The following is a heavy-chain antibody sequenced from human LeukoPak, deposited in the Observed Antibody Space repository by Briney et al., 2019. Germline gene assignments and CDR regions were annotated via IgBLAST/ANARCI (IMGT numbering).Heavy chain of an antibody. D-gene: IGHD3-16*02. CDR1: GLSFSSYG. V-gene: IGHV3-30*03. CDR2: ISHEGSNE. CDR3: ARGSSLYPGGDAFDI. J-gene: IGHJ3*02. Sequence: GGSLRLSCAASGLSFSSYGMHWVRQAPGKGLEWVAVISHEGSNEYYADSVKGRFTISRDNSKNMVYLQMNSLRAEDTAVYYCARGSSLYPGGDAFDIWGQGTMVTVSS.